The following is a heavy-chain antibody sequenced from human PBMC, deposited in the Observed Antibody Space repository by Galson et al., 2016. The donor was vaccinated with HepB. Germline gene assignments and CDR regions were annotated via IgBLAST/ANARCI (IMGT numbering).Heavy chain of an antibody. CDR3: ASQRVAVDY. V-gene: IGHV3-48*02. D-gene: IGHD2-15*01. Sequence: SLRLSCAVSGLTFSSYNMNWVRQAPGKGLEWVSHISSSTRTTYYADSVKGRFTISRDNAKNSVYLQMNSLGDEDTAVYYCASQRVAVDYWGRGTLVTVSS. J-gene: IGHJ4*02. CDR2: ISSSTRTT. CDR1: GLTFSSYN.